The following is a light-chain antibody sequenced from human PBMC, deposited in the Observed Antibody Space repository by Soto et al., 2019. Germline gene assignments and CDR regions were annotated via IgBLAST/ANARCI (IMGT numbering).Light chain of an antibody. CDR2: GAS. CDR1: QSVSSSY. CDR3: QQYGSSLRGQWT. Sequence: EIMLTQSPGTLSLSPGERATLSCRASQSVSSSYLAWYQQKPGQAPRLLIYGASSRATGIPDRFSGSGSGTDFTLTISRLEPEDFAVYYCQQYGSSLRGQWTFGQGTKVDIK. J-gene: IGKJ1*01. V-gene: IGKV3-20*01.